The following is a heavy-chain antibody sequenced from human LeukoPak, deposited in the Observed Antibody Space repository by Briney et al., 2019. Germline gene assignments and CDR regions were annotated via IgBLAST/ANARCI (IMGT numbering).Heavy chain of an antibody. V-gene: IGHV3-48*04. J-gene: IGHJ4*02. CDR3: ARSFYYDTLTGYYFFDY. CDR2: ISSSSTTI. Sequence: GGSLRLSCVASGFTFSSYSINRVRQAPGKGLEWVSYISSSSTTIYYADSVKGRFTITRDNAKNSLYLQMNSLRAEDTAVYYCARSFYYDTLTGYYFFDYWGQGTLVTVSS. D-gene: IGHD3-9*01. CDR1: GFTFSSYS.